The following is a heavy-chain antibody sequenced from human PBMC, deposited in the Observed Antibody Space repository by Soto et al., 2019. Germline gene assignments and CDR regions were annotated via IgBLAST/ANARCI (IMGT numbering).Heavy chain of an antibody. V-gene: IGHV4-38-2*01. CDR1: GYSLSSGYY. CDR2: IYHSGST. Sequence: ETLSLTCAVSGYSLSSGYYWGWIRQPPGKGLEWIGSIYHSGSTYYNPSLKSRVTISVDTSKNQFSLKLRSVTAADTAVYYCARVFAARPTGWFDPWGQGTLVTVSS. D-gene: IGHD6-6*01. J-gene: IGHJ5*02. CDR3: ARVFAARPTGWFDP.